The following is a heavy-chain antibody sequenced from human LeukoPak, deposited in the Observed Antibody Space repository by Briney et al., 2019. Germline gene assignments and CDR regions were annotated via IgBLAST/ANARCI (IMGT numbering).Heavy chain of an antibody. J-gene: IGHJ4*02. CDR1: LASFCINA. Sequence: PGGSLRLSCAASLASFCINAMSWGRQAPGKGLEWVSAISGSGGSTYYADSVKGRFTISRDNSKNTLYLQMISLRAEDTAVYYCAETNRTAVAGTFGGGQGTLVTVSS. CDR2: ISGSGGST. CDR3: AETNRTAVAGTFG. V-gene: IGHV3-23*01. D-gene: IGHD6-19*01.